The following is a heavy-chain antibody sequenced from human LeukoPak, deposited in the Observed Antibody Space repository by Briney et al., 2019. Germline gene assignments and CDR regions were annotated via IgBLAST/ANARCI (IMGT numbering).Heavy chain of an antibody. CDR2: IYYSGST. Sequence: SETLSLTCTVSGGSISSSSYYWGWIRQPPGKGLEWIGSIYYSGSTYYNPSLKSRVTISVDTSKNQFSLKLSSVTAADTAVYYCASNPTRIAVAGTQGYWGQGTLVTVSS. CDR1: GGSISSSSYY. D-gene: IGHD6-19*01. J-gene: IGHJ4*02. CDR3: ASNPTRIAVAGTQGY. V-gene: IGHV4-39*01.